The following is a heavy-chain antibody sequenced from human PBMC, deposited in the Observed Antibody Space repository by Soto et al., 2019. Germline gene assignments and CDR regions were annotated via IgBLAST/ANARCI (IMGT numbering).Heavy chain of an antibody. V-gene: IGHV2-5*02. J-gene: IGHJ6*02. CDR3: VQSRCGGDCLEIYSSHAYNGLNV. CDR1: GLSLRTTGVG. CDR2: LYWDDDK. D-gene: IGHD2-21*02. Sequence: QVTLKESGPTLVKPTQTLTLTCTASGLSLRTTGVGVGWVRQPPGKALAWLALLYWDDDKRYSPTLRSRLTIAKDIYEKQVGPTMTNRDTVDIATYYCVQSRCGGDCLEIYSSHAYNGLNVWGQGTTVTVSS.